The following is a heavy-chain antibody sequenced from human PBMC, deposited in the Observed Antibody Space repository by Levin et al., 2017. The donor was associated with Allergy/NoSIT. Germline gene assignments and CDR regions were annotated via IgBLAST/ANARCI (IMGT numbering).Heavy chain of an antibody. J-gene: IGHJ3*01. CDR1: GRTFNKVG. D-gene: IGHD2-21*02. Sequence: AGGSLRLSCAASGRTFNKVGMHWIRQGPGKGLERVAVISFDASQEYYADSVKGRFTISRDNSKNTLYLQMHSLSPEDTAAYFCAKMGDCSSGVCFWETLHDAFDVWGQGTMVSVSS. CDR2: ISFDASQE. CDR3: AKMGDCSSGVCFWETLHDAFDV. V-gene: IGHV3-30*18.